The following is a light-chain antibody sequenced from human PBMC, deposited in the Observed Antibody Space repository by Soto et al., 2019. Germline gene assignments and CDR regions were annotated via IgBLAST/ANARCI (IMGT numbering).Light chain of an antibody. CDR2: GAS. CDR1: QSVSIN. Sequence: EIVMTQSPATLSLSPGERATLSCRASQSVSINLAWYQQKPGQAPRLLIYGASTRATGIPARFSGSGSGTEGTLTISSLQSEEFAVYYGHQYNNWTMYTFGHGTKLDIK. V-gene: IGKV3-15*01. J-gene: IGKJ2*01. CDR3: HQYNNWTMYT.